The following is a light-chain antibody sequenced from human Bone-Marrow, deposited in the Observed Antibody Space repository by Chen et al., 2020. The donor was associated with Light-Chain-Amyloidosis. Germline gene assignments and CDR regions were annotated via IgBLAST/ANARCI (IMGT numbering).Light chain of an antibody. J-gene: IGLJ2*01. V-gene: IGLV3-25*03. CDR3: QSADSSGTYEVI. CDR2: RDT. CDR1: DLPTKY. Sequence: SYELTQPPSVSVSPGQTDRITCSGDDLPTKYSYWYQQKPGQAPVLVIHRDTERPSGISERFSGSRSGTTASLPISGVQAEDEADYHCQSADSSGTYEVIFGGGTKLTVL.